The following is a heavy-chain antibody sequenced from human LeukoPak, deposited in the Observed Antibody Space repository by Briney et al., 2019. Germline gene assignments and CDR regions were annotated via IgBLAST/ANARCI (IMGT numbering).Heavy chain of an antibody. CDR2: INHSGST. V-gene: IGHV4-34*01. D-gene: IGHD3-16*02. CDR3: ARGLYDYVWGSYRSPGY. Sequence: SETLSLTCAVYGGSFSGYYWSWIRQPPGKGLEWIGEINHSGSTNYNPSLKSRLTISVDTSKNQFSLKLSSVTAADTAVYYCARGLYDYVWGSYRSPGYWGQGTLVTVSS. CDR1: GGSFSGYY. J-gene: IGHJ4*02.